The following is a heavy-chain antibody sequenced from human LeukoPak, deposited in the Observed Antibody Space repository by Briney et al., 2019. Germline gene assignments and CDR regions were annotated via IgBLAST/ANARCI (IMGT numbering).Heavy chain of an antibody. CDR1: GGTFSSYA. CDR2: IIPIFGTA. D-gene: IGHD2-15*01. CDR3: ARDPVVVAAWYAFDI. V-gene: IGHV1-69*05. Sequence: EASVKVSCKASGGTFSSYAISWVRQAPGQGLEWMGGIIPIFGTANYAQKFQGRVTITTDESTSTAYMELSSLRSEDTAVYYCARDPVVVAAWYAFDIWGQGTMVTVSS. J-gene: IGHJ3*02.